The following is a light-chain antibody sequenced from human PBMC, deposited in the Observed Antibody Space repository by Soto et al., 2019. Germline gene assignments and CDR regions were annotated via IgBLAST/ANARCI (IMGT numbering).Light chain of an antibody. CDR1: SSNIGSNT. CDR2: SNN. V-gene: IGLV1-44*01. J-gene: IGLJ1*01. Sequence: QAVVTQPPSASGTPGQRVTISCSGSSSNIGSNTVNWYQQLPGTAPKLLIYSNNQRPSGVPGRFSGSKSGTSASLAISGLQSEDEAGYYCAAWDDSLNGRGVFGTGTKVTVL. CDR3: AAWDDSLNGRGV.